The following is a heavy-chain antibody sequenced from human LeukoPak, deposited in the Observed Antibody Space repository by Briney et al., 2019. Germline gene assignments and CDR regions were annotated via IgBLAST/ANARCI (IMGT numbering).Heavy chain of an antibody. J-gene: IGHJ4*02. V-gene: IGHV4-59*01. D-gene: IGHD3-22*01. CDR1: GDSISSYY. Sequence: SETLSLTCTVSGDSISSYYWSWIRQPPGKGLEWIGYIYYSGSTNYSPSLKSRVTISVDTSKNQFSLKLSSVAAADTAVYYCARDSYYYDSSGYYYYFDYWGQGTLVTVSS. CDR2: IYYSGST. CDR3: ARDSYYYDSSGYYYYFDY.